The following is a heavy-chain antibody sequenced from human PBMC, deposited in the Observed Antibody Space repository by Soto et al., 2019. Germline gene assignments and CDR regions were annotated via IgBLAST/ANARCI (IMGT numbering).Heavy chain of an antibody. V-gene: IGHV4-61*01. CDR1: GGSVSSGNYF. CDR3: AILTKPTAVTTAFRGGYGLDV. D-gene: IGHD4-17*01. CDR2: IHSSGST. J-gene: IGHJ6*02. Sequence: SETLSLTCTVSGGSVSSGNYFWSWIRQPPGKGPEWIGYIHSSGSTNYNPSLKSRITISADTSRNQFSLKLTSVTAADTAVYYCAILTKPTAVTTAFRGGYGLDVWGQGTTVTVSS.